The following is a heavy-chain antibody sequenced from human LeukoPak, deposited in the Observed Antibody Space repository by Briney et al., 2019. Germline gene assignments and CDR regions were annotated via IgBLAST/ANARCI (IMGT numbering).Heavy chain of an antibody. CDR1: GFTFSDYY. CDR2: ISSSGSTI. D-gene: IGHD3-22*01. Sequence: GGSLRLSCAASGFTFSDYYMSWIRQAPGKGLEWVSYISSSGSTIYYADSVKGRFTISRDNAKNSLYLQMNSLRAEDTAVYYCARDRYIPHSPYYDSSGYHVPTHYYYMDVWGKGTTVTVSS. CDR3: ARDRYIPHSPYYDSSGYHVPTHYYYMDV. J-gene: IGHJ6*03. V-gene: IGHV3-11*04.